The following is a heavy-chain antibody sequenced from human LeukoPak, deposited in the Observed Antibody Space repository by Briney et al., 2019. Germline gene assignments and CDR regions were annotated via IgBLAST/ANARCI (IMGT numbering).Heavy chain of an antibody. CDR1: GYSLTDYQ. J-gene: IGHJ4*02. V-gene: IGHV1-2*02. Sequence: GASVKVSCKTSGYSLTDYQMHWVRQAPGQGLEWMGWINPKSGGTNYAQKFAGRVTVTRDTSINTAYMELSRLTFDDTAVYYCARVFQYYYDRSGSPELVSHFDYWGQGTLVTVSS. D-gene: IGHD3-22*01. CDR3: ARVFQYYYDRSGSPELVSHFDY. CDR2: INPKSGGT.